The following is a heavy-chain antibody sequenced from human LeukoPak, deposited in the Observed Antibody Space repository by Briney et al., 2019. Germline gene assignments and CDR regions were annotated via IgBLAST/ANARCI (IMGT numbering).Heavy chain of an antibody. CDR1: GGSFSGYY. CDR3: ARTRIGRFDP. Sequence: SETLSLTCAVYGGSFSGYYWSWIRQPPGKGLEWIGEINHSGSTNYNPSLKSRVTISVDTSKNLFSLKLSSVTAADTAVYYCARTRIGRFDPWGQGTLVTVSS. J-gene: IGHJ5*02. V-gene: IGHV4-34*01. CDR2: INHSGST. D-gene: IGHD3-22*01.